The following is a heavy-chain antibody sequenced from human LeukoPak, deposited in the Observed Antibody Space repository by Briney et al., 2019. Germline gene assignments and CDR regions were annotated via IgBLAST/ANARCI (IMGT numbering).Heavy chain of an antibody. D-gene: IGHD6-19*01. V-gene: IGHV4-59*01. Sequence: PSGTLSLTCTVSGGSISSYYWSWIRQPPGKGLEWIGYIYYSGSTNYNPSLKSRVTISVDTSKNQFSLKLSSVTAADTAVYYCARLESTEQWLEFDYWGQGTLVTVSS. CDR1: GGSISSYY. CDR2: IYYSGST. CDR3: ARLESTEQWLEFDY. J-gene: IGHJ4*02.